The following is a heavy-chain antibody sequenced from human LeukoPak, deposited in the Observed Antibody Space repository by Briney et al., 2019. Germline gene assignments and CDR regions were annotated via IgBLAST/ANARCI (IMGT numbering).Heavy chain of an antibody. CDR1: GGSISSSSYY. CDR2: IYYSGST. J-gene: IGHJ4*02. Sequence: PSETLSLTCTVSGGSISSSSYYWGWIRQPPGKGLEWLGSIYYSGSTYYNPSLKSRVTISVDTSKNQFSLKLSSVTAADTAVYYCARRSMITFGGVDYWGQGTLVTVSS. D-gene: IGHD3-16*01. CDR3: ARRSMITFGGVDY. V-gene: IGHV4-39*01.